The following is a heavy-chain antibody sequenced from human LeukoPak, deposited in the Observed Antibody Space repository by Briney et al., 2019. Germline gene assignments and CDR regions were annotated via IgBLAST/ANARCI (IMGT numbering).Heavy chain of an antibody. D-gene: IGHD2-8*01. J-gene: IGHJ4*02. CDR3: AKWASDNRAFDL. V-gene: IGHV4-59*08. CDR1: GTSITSYY. CDR2: GHYSGNT. Sequence: SETLSLTCTVSGTSITSYYWNWIRQAPPQKPQWIGYGHYSGNTKYNPPLKSRVTITVDTSKNQFSLRLSSVTAADTAVYFCAKWASDNRAFDLWGQGTLVTVCS.